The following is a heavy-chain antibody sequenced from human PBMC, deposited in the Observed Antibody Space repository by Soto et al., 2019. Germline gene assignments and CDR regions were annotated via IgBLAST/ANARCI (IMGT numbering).Heavy chain of an antibody. CDR1: GFTFSSYG. CDR3: AKSIVVVPAAIFYYYYYGMDV. Sequence: GGSLRLSCAASGFTFSSYGMHWVRQAPGKGLEWVAVISYDGSNKYYADSVKGRFTISRDNSKNTLYLQMNSLRAEDTAVYYCAKSIVVVPAAIFYYYYYGMDVWGQGTTVTVSS. CDR2: ISYDGSNK. V-gene: IGHV3-30*18. D-gene: IGHD2-2*01. J-gene: IGHJ6*02.